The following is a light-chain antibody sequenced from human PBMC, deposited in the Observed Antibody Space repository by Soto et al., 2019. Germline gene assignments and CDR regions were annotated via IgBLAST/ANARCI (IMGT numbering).Light chain of an antibody. J-gene: IGLJ1*01. V-gene: IGLV2-14*01. CDR3: SSYTSSSTRV. CDR1: SSYVGGYNY. Sequence: FGLIQPPSVSGSPGQSITIPCTGTSSYVGGYNYVSWYQQHPGKAPKLMIYDVSNRPSGVSNRFSGSKSGNTASLTISGLQAEDAADYYCSSYTSSSTRVFGTGTKVTGL. CDR2: DVS.